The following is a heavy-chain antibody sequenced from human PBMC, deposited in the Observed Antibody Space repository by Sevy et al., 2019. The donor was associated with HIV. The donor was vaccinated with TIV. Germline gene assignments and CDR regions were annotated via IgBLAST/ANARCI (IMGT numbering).Heavy chain of an antibody. Sequence: GGSLRLSCAASGFTFSSYGMHWVRQAPGKGLEWVAVISYDGSNKYYADSVKGRFTISRDNSKNTLYLQMNSLRAEDTAVYYCAKDAEQQLIPYYYYYYYMDVWGKGTTVTVSS. CDR1: GFTFSSYG. CDR3: AKDAEQQLIPYYYYYYYMDV. D-gene: IGHD6-13*01. CDR2: ISYDGSNK. J-gene: IGHJ6*03. V-gene: IGHV3-30*18.